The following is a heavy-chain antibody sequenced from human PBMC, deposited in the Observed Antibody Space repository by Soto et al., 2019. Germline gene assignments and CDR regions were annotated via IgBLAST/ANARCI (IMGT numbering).Heavy chain of an antibody. Sequence: SETLSLTCTVSGGSLSSYYWSWIRQSPGKGLENLGYVYYSDSTNYNPSFKSRVTISVDTSKNQFSLKLSSVTAADTAVYYCARHLGEGYFDYWGQGTLVTVSS. CDR3: ARHLGEGYFDY. J-gene: IGHJ4*02. V-gene: IGHV4-59*08. CDR2: VYYSDST. CDR1: GGSLSSYY.